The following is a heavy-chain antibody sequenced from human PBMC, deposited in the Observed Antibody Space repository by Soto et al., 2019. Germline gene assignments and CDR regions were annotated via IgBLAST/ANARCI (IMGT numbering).Heavy chain of an antibody. CDR1: GGSFSAYY. Sequence: PSETLSLTCAVYGGSFSAYYWSWIRQPPGKGLEWIGEINHSESTKYNPSLKSRVTISVDTSKNQFSLKLTSVTAADTAVYYCARTRNTGYCSSTSCYVFDFWGQGALVTVSS. J-gene: IGHJ4*02. CDR2: INHSEST. D-gene: IGHD2-2*01. CDR3: ARTRNTGYCSSTSCYVFDF. V-gene: IGHV4-34*01.